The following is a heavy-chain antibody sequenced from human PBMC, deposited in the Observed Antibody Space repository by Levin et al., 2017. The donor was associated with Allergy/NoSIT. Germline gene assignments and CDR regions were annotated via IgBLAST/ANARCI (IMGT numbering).Heavy chain of an antibody. CDR3: TTLPGWSTNSDY. CDR2: IKSKTDGGTT. CDR1: GLIFSNAW. J-gene: IGHJ4*02. Sequence: GGSLRLSCAASGLIFSNAWVNWVRQPPGKGLQWVGRIKSKTDGGTTDYNAPVKGRFTISIDDSKNTLYLQMNSLKTEDTAVYYCTTLPGWSTNSDYWGQGTLVTVSS. D-gene: IGHD2-15*01. V-gene: IGHV3-15*07.